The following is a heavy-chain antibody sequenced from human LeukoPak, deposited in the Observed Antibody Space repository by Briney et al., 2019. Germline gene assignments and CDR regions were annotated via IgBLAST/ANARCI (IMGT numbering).Heavy chain of an antibody. CDR3: ARALLWFGEPLGWFDP. J-gene: IGHJ5*02. Sequence: KPSETLSLTCAVSGGSISSGGYSWSWIRQPPGKGLEWIGYIYHSGSTYYNPSLKSRVTISVDRSKNQYSLKLSSVTAADTAVYYCARALLWFGEPLGWFDPWGQGTLVTVSS. CDR1: GGSISSGGYS. V-gene: IGHV4-30-2*01. D-gene: IGHD3-10*01. CDR2: IYHSGST.